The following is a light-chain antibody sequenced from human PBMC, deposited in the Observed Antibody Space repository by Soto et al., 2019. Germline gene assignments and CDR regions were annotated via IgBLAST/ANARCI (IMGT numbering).Light chain of an antibody. CDR1: TSNIGRNS. Sequence: QSVLTQPPAASGTPGQRVTISCSGRTSNIGRNSVFWYQHLPGRAPKLLTYDSDRFSVSRSGTSASLAIGGRRSEDEADYYCASWDDSLISFVFGGGTKLTVL. J-gene: IGLJ2*01. V-gene: IGLV1-47*01. CDR3: ASWDDSLISFV.